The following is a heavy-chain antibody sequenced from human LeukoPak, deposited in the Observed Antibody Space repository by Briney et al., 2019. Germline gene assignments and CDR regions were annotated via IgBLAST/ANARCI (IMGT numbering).Heavy chain of an antibody. Sequence: SETLSLTCTVSGGSISSGDYYWSWIRQPPGKGLEWIGYIYYSGSTYYNPSLKSRVTISVDTSKNQFSLKLSSVTAADTAVYYCARDGTQPGYSYAFDIWGQGTMVTVSS. CDR1: GGSISSGDYY. CDR2: IYYSGST. D-gene: IGHD5-18*01. J-gene: IGHJ3*02. CDR3: ARDGTQPGYSYAFDI. V-gene: IGHV4-30-4*08.